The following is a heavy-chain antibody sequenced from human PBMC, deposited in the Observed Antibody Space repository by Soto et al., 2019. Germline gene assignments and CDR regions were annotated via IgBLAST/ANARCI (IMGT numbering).Heavy chain of an antibody. D-gene: IGHD4-17*01. Sequence: ASVKVSCKASGYTFTSYGISWVRQAPGQGLEWMGWINPNSGGTNYAQKFQGWVTMTRDTSISTAYMELSRLRSDDTAVYYCARGGLTLDYGDYPWFAPWGQGTLVTVSS. CDR2: INPNSGGT. J-gene: IGHJ5*02. CDR3: ARGGLTLDYGDYPWFAP. CDR1: GYTFTSYG. V-gene: IGHV1-2*04.